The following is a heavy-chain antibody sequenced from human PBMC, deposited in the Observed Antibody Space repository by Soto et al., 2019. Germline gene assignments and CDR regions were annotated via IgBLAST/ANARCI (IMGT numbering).Heavy chain of an antibody. CDR1: EFTVSGHA. V-gene: IGHV3-23*01. CDR3: APPVACTGVSCRYDALAI. Sequence: EVQVLESGGGLVQPGGSLRLSCEGSEFTVSGHAMTWIRQAPGKGPEWVSTITADGGTYYADSVQGRFAMSRDHSENTXXLQVNSLGGEDPAGDYCAPPVACTGVSCRYDALAIRGQETMVSVSS. J-gene: IGHJ3*02. D-gene: IGHD2-8*02. CDR2: ITADGGT.